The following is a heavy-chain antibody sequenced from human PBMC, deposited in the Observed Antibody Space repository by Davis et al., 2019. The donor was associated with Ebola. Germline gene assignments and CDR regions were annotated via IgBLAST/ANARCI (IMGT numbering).Heavy chain of an antibody. V-gene: IGHV4-34*01. Sequence: SETLSLTCAVYGGSFSGYYWTWIRQPPGKGLEWIGEINHGGSTNYNPSLKSRVTMSVDTSKNQFSLKLSSVTAADTAVFYCARHSLPIWFDPWGQGTLVTVSS. CDR2: INHGGST. CDR1: GGSFSGYY. J-gene: IGHJ5*02. CDR3: ARHSLPIWFDP. D-gene: IGHD2-15*01.